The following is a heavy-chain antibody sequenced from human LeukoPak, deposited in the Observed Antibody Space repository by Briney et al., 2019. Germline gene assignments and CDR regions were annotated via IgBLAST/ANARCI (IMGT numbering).Heavy chain of an antibody. CDR2: ISGSGDHT. D-gene: IGHD6-13*01. CDR3: ARGYSSRLYNWLDP. J-gene: IGHJ5*02. V-gene: IGHV3-23*01. CDR1: GFTFSNFD. Sequence: PGGSLRLSCAASGFTFSNFDMGWVRQAPGKGLEWISGISGSGDHTYQADSVKGRFTISRENSKNTLYLQMNSLTAEDTAVYYCARGYSSRLYNWLDPWGQGTLVTVSS.